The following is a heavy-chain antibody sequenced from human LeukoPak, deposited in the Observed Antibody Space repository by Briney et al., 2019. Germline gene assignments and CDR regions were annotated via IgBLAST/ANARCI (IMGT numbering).Heavy chain of an antibody. CDR3: ASWSYYDSSGYPLDY. CDR1: GGTFSSYA. D-gene: IGHD3-22*01. CDR2: IIPIFGTA. V-gene: IGHV1-69*05. Sequence: SVKVSCKASGGTFSSYAISWVRQAPGQGLEWMGGIIPIFGTANYAQKFQGRVTITTDESTSTAYMELSSLRSEDTAVYYCASWSYYDSSGYPLDYWGQGTLVTVSS. J-gene: IGHJ4*02.